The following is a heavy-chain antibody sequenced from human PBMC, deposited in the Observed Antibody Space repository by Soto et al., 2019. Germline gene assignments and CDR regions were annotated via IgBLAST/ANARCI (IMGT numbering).Heavy chain of an antibody. CDR3: ATDNRGRKSGEYFQQ. Sequence: GGSLRLSCAASGFIASTYYMSWARQAPGKGLEWVSLTHGGDDTKYADSVKGRFTVSRDNSKNTMYLQINSLRDGDTAIYYCATDNRGRKSGEYFQQWGQGTLVTVSS. D-gene: IGHD1-26*01. J-gene: IGHJ1*01. V-gene: IGHV3-53*01. CDR2: THGGDDT. CDR1: GFIASTYY.